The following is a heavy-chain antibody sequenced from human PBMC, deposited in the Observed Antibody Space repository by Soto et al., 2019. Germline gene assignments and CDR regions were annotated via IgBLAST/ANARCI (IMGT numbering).Heavy chain of an antibody. D-gene: IGHD3-10*01. V-gene: IGHV4-4*02. CDR3: ARVNHDYGFYYYYGMDV. Sequence: PSETLSLTCAVSDGSISSSNWWSWVRQPPGKGLEWIGELYHSGSTNYNPSLKSRVTISVDKSKNQFSLTLSSVTAADTAGYYCARVNHDYGFYYYYGMDVWGQGTTVTVSS. CDR1: DGSISSSNW. J-gene: IGHJ6*02. CDR2: LYHSGST.